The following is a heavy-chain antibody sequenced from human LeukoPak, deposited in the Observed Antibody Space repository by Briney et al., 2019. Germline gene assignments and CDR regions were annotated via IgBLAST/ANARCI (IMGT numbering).Heavy chain of an antibody. CDR2: IKSKTDGGTT. Sequence: GGSLTLSCAASRFTFSDAWMSWVRQAPGKGLEWVGRIKSKTDGGTTDYAAPVKGRFIISRDDSKNMLYLQMNSLRAEDTAVYYCAKGGYSYSIDYWGQGTLVTVSS. D-gene: IGHD5-18*01. V-gene: IGHV3-15*01. J-gene: IGHJ4*02. CDR3: AKGGYSYSIDY. CDR1: RFTFSDAW.